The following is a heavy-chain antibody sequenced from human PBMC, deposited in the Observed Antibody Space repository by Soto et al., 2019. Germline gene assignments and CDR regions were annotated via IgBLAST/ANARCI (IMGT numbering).Heavy chain of an antibody. V-gene: IGHV3-48*02. D-gene: IGHD4-17*01. J-gene: IGHJ6*02. CDR2: ISSSSSTI. CDR3: AREYGDYVYYYYGIDV. Sequence: EVQLVESGGGLVQPGGSLRLSCAASGFTFSSYSMNWVRQAPGKGLEWVSYISSSSSTIYYADSVKGRFTISRDNAKNSRYLQMNSLRDEDTAVYYCAREYGDYVYYYYGIDVWGQGTTVNVSS. CDR1: GFTFSSYS.